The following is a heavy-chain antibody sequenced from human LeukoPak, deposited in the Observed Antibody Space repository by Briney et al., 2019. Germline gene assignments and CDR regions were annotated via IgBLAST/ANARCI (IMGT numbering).Heavy chain of an antibody. CDR3: ARDAAVTMVRGVIRVSWFDP. J-gene: IGHJ5*02. D-gene: IGHD3-10*01. V-gene: IGHV4-34*01. CDR1: GGSFSGYY. Sequence: SETLSLTCAVYGGSFSGYYWSWIRQPPGKGLEWIGEINHSGSTNYNPSLKSRVTISVDTSKNQFSLKLSSVTAADTAVHYCARDAAVTMVRGVIRVSWFDPWGQGTLVTVSS. CDR2: INHSGST.